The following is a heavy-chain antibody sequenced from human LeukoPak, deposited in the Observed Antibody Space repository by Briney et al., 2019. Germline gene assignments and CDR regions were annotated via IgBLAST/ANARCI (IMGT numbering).Heavy chain of an antibody. Sequence: GGSLRLSCAASGFTFSSYWMSWVRQAPGKGLEWVANIKQDGSEKYYVDSVKGRFTISRDNAKNSLYLQMNSLRAEDTAVYYCARDKGLGSSWFNHYYYGMDVWGQGTTVTVSS. CDR1: GFTFSSYW. CDR2: IKQDGSEK. V-gene: IGHV3-7*01. CDR3: ARDKGLGSSWFNHYYYGMDV. J-gene: IGHJ6*02. D-gene: IGHD6-13*01.